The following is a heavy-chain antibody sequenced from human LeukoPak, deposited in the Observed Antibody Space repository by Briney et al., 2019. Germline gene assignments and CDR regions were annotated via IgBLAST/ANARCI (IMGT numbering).Heavy chain of an antibody. D-gene: IGHD3-3*01. CDR1: GNTFTGNY. CDR3: ARDHYIGYDFWSGYYTGPNYYYMDV. V-gene: IGHV1-2*02. J-gene: IGHJ6*03. CDR2: INPNSGGT. Sequence: GASVKVSCKASGNTFTGNYMHWVRLAPGQGLEWMGWINPNSGGTNYAQKFQGRVTMTRDTSISTAYMELSRLRSDDTAVYYCARDHYIGYDFWSGYYTGPNYYYMDVWGKGTTVTVSS.